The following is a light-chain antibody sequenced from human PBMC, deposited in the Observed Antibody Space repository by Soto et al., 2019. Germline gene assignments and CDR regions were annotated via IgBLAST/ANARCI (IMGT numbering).Light chain of an antibody. CDR3: SSYTSSSLYV. V-gene: IGLV2-14*01. J-gene: IGLJ1*01. CDR1: SSDVGVSNY. Sequence: HSALTQPASVSGSPGQSISISCTGTSSDVGVSNYVSWYQQLPGKAPKLMIYDVSDRPSGVSNRFSGSKSGNTASLTISGLQAEDEADYYCSSYTSSSLYVFGTGTKVTV. CDR2: DVS.